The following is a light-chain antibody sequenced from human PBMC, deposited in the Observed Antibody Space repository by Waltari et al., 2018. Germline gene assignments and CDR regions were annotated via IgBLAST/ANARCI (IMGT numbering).Light chain of an antibody. J-gene: IGKJ1*01. V-gene: IGKV3-20*01. CDR3: QHYVRLPVT. CDR1: QGVATY. CDR2: GAS. Sequence: EIVLTQSPGTLSLSPGERATLYCRASQGVATYLAWYQQKTGQAPRLLIYGASSRATGVPDRFSASGSGTDFSLTISSLEPEDFAVYYCQHYVRLPVTFGQGTKVEIK.